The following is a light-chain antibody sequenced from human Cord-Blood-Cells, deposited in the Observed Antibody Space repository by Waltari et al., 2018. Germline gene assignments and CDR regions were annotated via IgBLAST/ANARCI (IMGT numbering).Light chain of an antibody. V-gene: IGKV3-11*01. CDR3: QQRSNWPPT. CDR2: DAS. Sequence: EIVLTQSPATLSLSPGERATLSCRASQSVSSYLAWYQQKPGQAPRPLIYDASNRATGMPSGFSGRGSETDFTLTISSLEPEDFAVYYCQQRSNWPPTFGQGTKVEIK. J-gene: IGKJ1*01. CDR1: QSVSSY.